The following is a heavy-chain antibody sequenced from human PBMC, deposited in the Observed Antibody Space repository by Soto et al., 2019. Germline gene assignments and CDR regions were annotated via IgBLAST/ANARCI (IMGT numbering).Heavy chain of an antibody. CDR1: GGTFTRNY. J-gene: IGHJ4*02. V-gene: IGHV1-69*04. D-gene: IGHD4-17*01. Sequence: SVKVTCKASGGTFTRNYMHWVRQAPEQGLEWRGRXIPILXIANYEKKFQXXVTITADXXKSKAYIEMSSLRSEDTAVYYCARDYGDYAEDYWGQGTLVTVSS. CDR2: XIPILXIA. CDR3: ARDYGDYAEDY.